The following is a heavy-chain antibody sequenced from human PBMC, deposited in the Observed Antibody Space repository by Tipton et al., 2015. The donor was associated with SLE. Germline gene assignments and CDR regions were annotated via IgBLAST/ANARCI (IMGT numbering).Heavy chain of an antibody. D-gene: IGHD4-11*01. Sequence: SLRLSCAASGLTFSRHGMHWVRQAPGKGLLWVSHINSEGSSTNYADSVKGRFTISRDNARNTLYLQMNSLRAEDTGIYYCVRGLEFWGQGTPVTVSS. CDR2: INSEGSST. CDR3: VRGLEF. CDR1: GLTFSRHG. V-gene: IGHV3-74*01. J-gene: IGHJ4*02.